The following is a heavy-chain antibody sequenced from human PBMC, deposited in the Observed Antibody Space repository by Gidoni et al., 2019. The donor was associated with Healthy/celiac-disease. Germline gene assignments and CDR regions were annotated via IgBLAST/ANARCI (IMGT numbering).Heavy chain of an antibody. V-gene: IGHV4-39*01. CDR3: ALVHSGWAY. D-gene: IGHD6-19*01. CDR2: IYYSGST. CDR1: GGSISSISYY. J-gene: IGHJ4*02. Sequence: QLQLQESGPGLVKPSETLSLTCTVSGGSISSISYYLGWIRQPPGKGLEWIGSIYYSGSTYYNPSLKSRVTISVDTSKNQFSLKLSSVTAADTAVYYCALVHSGWAYWGQGTLVTVSS.